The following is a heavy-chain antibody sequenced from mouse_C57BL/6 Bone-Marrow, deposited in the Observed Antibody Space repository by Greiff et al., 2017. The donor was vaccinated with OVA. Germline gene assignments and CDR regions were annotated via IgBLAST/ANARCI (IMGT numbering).Heavy chain of an antibody. CDR1: DYSFTDYN. J-gene: IGHJ1*03. CDR2: INPNYGTT. Sequence: VQLKQSGPELVKPGASVKISCKASDYSFTDYNMNWVKQSNGKSLEWIGVINPNYGTTSYNQKFKGKATLTVDQSSSTAYMQLNSLTSEDSAVYYCARWGYGSSTGYFDVWGTGTTVTVSS. D-gene: IGHD1-1*01. CDR3: ARWGYGSSTGYFDV. V-gene: IGHV1-39*01.